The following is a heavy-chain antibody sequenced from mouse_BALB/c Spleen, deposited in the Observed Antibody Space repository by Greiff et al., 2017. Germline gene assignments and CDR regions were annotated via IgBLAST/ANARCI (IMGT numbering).Heavy chain of an antibody. CDR3: ARCYGNPYAMDY. V-gene: IGHV5-9*03. Sequence: EVQVVESGGGLVKPGGSLKLSCAASGFTFSSYTMSWVRQTPEKRLEWVATISSGGGNTYYPDSVKGRFTISRDNAKNNLFLQMSSLRSEDTALYYCARCYGNPYAMDYWGQGTSVTVSS. CDR1: GFTFSSYT. CDR2: ISSGGGNT. J-gene: IGHJ4*01. D-gene: IGHD2-1*01.